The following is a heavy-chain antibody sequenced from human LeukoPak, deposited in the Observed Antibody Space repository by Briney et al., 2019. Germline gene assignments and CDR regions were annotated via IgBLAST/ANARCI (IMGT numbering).Heavy chain of an antibody. J-gene: IGHJ6*02. D-gene: IGHD1-1*01. V-gene: IGHV3-33*01. Sequence: PGGSLRLSCAASGFTFSSYGMHWVRQAPGKGLEWVAVIWYDGSNKYYADSVKGRFTISRDNSKNTLYPQMNSLRAEDTAVYYCARVLYYYYGMDVWGQGTTVTVSS. CDR3: ARVLYYYYGMDV. CDR1: GFTFSSYG. CDR2: IWYDGSNK.